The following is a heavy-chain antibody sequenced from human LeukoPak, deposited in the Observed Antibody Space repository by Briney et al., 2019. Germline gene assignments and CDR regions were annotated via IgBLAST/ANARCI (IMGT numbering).Heavy chain of an antibody. CDR3: AKEIGSYSSSWFDY. Sequence: GGSLRLSCAASGFTFSSYGMHWVRQAPGKGLEWVAFIRYDGSNKYHADSVKGRFTISRDNSKNTLYLQMNSLRAEDTAVYYCAKEIGSYSSSWFDYWGQGTLVTVSS. CDR1: GFTFSSYG. V-gene: IGHV3-30*02. CDR2: IRYDGSNK. J-gene: IGHJ4*02. D-gene: IGHD6-13*01.